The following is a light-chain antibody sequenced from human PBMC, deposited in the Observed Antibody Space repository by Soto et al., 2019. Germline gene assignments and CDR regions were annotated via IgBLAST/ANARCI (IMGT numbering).Light chain of an antibody. J-gene: IGKJ5*01. CDR2: GAS. V-gene: IGKV1-33*01. CDR3: QQYGDLPIT. CDR1: QDISDF. Sequence: DIQLTQSPSSLIASVGDRVTITCQASQDISDFLNWYQQKPGKAPKVLIYGASNLHTGVPSRFNGRGSGTDFTLAISSLQPDDSGTYYCQQYGDLPITFGQGTRLEIK.